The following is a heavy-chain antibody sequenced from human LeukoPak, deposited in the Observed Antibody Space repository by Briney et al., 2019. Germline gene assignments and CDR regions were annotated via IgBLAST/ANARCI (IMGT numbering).Heavy chain of an antibody. CDR1: GFTFSTYG. V-gene: IGHV3-30*18. Sequence: GGSLRLSCVVSGFTFSTYGMHWVRQAPGKGLEWVTLISYDRSNKYYEDSVKGRFTISRDNSKSTLYLQMNSLRNEDTAVYYCAKGGTRLRDAYNFDYWGQGTLVTVSS. J-gene: IGHJ4*02. CDR2: ISYDRSNK. D-gene: IGHD5-24*01. CDR3: AKGGTRLRDAYNFDY.